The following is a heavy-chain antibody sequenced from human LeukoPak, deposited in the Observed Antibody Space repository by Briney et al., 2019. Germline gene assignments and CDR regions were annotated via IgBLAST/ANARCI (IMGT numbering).Heavy chain of an antibody. Sequence: GGSLRLSCAASGFTFSSYSMNWVRQAPGKGLEWVSSISSSSSYIYYADSVKGRFTISRDNAKNSLYLQMNSLRAEDTAVYYCARAGGYDILTGYSPNYYGMDVWGKGTTVTVSS. D-gene: IGHD3-9*01. CDR3: ARAGGYDILTGYSPNYYGMDV. CDR2: ISSSSSYI. J-gene: IGHJ6*04. CDR1: GFTFSSYS. V-gene: IGHV3-21*01.